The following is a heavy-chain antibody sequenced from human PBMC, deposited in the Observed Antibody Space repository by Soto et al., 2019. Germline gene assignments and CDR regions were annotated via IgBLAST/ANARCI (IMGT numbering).Heavy chain of an antibody. V-gene: IGHV3-23*01. CDR2: ISGSGGST. J-gene: IGHJ4*02. CDR1: GFTFSSYA. Sequence: GGSLRLSCAASGFTFSSYAMSWVRQAPGKGLEWVSAISGSGGSTYYADSVKGRFTISRDNSKNTLYLQMNSLRAEDTAVYYCAKVRDWMELRAPFDDWGQGTLVTVSS. CDR3: AKVRDWMELRAPFDD. D-gene: IGHD1-7*01.